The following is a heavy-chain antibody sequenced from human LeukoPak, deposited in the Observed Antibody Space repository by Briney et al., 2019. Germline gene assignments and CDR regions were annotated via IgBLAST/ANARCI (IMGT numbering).Heavy chain of an antibody. D-gene: IGHD6-13*01. V-gene: IGHV4-59*08. CDR2: IYYSGGT. J-gene: IGHJ4*02. Sequence: SETLSLTCTVSGDSISSYYWSWIRQPPGKGLEWIGYIYYSGGTNYNPSLKSRVTILVDTSKNQFSLKLSSVTAADTAVYYCARHPGIAAAGDYGGQGTLVTVSS. CDR1: GDSISSYY. CDR3: ARHPGIAAAGDY.